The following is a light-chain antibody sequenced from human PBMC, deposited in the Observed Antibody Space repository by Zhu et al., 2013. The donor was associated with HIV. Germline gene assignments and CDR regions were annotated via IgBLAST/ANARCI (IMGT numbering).Light chain of an antibody. CDR3: QHRGQWPPYT. CDR1: QSVTTY. CDR2: DAS. Sequence: EIVLTQSPGTLSLSPGERATLSCTASQSVTTYLAWYQQKPGQPPRLLIYDASYRAAGVPARFSGSGSGTDFTLTISSLEPEDFTIYYCQHRGQWPPYTFGQGTKLEIK. J-gene: IGKJ2*01. V-gene: IGKV3-11*01.